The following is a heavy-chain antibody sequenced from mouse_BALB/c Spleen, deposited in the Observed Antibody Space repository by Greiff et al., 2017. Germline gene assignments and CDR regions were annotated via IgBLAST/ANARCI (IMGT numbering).Heavy chain of an antibody. J-gene: IGHJ4*01. Sequence: EVNVVESGGGLVQPGGSRKLSCAASGFTFSSFGMHWVRQAPEKGLEWVAYISSGSSTIYYADTVKGRFTISRDNPKKTLFLQMTSLRSEDTAMYYCASYYGSSHYAMDYWGQGTSVTVSS. V-gene: IGHV5-17*02. D-gene: IGHD1-1*01. CDR2: ISSGSSTI. CDR1: GFTFSSFG. CDR3: ASYYGSSHYAMDY.